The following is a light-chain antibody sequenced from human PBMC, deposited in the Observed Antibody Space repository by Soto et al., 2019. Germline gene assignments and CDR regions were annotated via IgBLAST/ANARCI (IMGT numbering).Light chain of an antibody. V-gene: IGKV3D-15*01. J-gene: IGKJ5*01. Sequence: EIVLPPSPATLYSVPGDSITLSCRASQAVNTRFAWYQHKPGQAPRLLIYLASNRAAGVPARFSGSGSGTEFTLTITSLQSEDFAVYCCQQYNNWPLTFGPGTRLE. CDR2: LAS. CDR1: QAVNTR. CDR3: QQYNNWPLT.